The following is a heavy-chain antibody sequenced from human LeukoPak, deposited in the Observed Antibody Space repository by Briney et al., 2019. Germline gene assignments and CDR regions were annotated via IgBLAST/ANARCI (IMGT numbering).Heavy chain of an antibody. J-gene: IGHJ4*02. CDR1: GFIFSNYG. V-gene: IGHV3-30*02. CDR2: IRSDGSEK. CDR3: AKHDSSSVY. Sequence: GGSLRLSCAVSGFIFSNYGMHWVRQAPGKGLEWVAFIRSDGSEKNYAGSVKGRFTISRDNSKNTLYVQMNSLRADDTGVYYCAKHDSSSVYWGQGTLVTVSS. D-gene: IGHD3-22*01.